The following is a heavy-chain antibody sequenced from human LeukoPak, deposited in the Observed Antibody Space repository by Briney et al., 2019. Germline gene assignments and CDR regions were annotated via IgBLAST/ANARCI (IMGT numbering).Heavy chain of an antibody. CDR3: ARGRTMIVVKNWFDP. CDR2: FNHSGST. D-gene: IGHD3-22*01. Sequence: SETLSLTCAVYGGSFRGSYGGWIPQPPGKGRGGMGEFNHSGSTNYNPSLKSRVTISVDTSKNQFSLKLSSVTAADTAVYYCARGRTMIVVKNWFDPWGQGTLVTVSS. CDR1: GGSFRGSY. J-gene: IGHJ5*02. V-gene: IGHV4-34*01.